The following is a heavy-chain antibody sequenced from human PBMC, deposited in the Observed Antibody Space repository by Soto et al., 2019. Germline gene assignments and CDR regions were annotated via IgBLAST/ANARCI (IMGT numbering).Heavy chain of an antibody. CDR3: ARGSAHPYSYGMDV. J-gene: IGHJ6*02. Sequence: EVQLLESGGGVVQPGGSLRLSCAASGFTFSSYAMSWVRQAPGKGLEWVSSISGRGGSTYYADSVKGRFTISRDNSKNTLYLQMNSLRAEDTAVYYCARGSAHPYSYGMDVWGQGATVTVSS. CDR2: ISGRGGST. CDR1: GFTFSSYA. D-gene: IGHD3-3*01. V-gene: IGHV3-23*01.